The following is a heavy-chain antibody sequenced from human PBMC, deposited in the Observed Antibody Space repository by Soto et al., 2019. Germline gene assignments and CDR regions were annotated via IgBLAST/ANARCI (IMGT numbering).Heavy chain of an antibody. CDR2: IISSSSTG. V-gene: IGHV1-69*01. J-gene: IGHJ4*02. CDR1: GGTFSHYA. Sequence: QVQLEQSGTEVKKSGSSVKVSCKASGGTFSHYAFTWVRQTPGQGLEWLGGIISSSSTGNYAQKFQGRVTITAVASTSTVYMELSGLTLEDTAVYFCASAPYQGYESSGFYLVWGQGTLVIVSA. D-gene: IGHD3-22*01. CDR3: ASAPYQGYESSGFYLV.